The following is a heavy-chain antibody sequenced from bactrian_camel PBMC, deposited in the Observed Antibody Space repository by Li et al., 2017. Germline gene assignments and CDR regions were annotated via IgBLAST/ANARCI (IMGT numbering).Heavy chain of an antibody. CDR3: AADLSSRGRWPCEYNT. D-gene: IGHD1*01. J-gene: IGHJ4*01. Sequence: VQLVESGGGSVQAGGSLRLSCAASGFTYMHNCMGWFRQAPGQEREKVAAAYTGGTYTYYADSVKGRFTISQDNSKNTVYQQMNSLKPEDSAMYYCAADLSSRGRWPCEYNTWGQGTQVTVS. CDR1: GFTYMHNC. CDR2: AYTGGTYT. V-gene: IGHV3S40*01.